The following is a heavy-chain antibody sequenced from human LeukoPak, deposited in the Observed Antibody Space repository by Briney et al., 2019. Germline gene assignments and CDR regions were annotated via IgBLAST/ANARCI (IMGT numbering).Heavy chain of an antibody. CDR1: GFTFSSYA. Sequence: GGSLRLSCAASGFTFSSYAMSWVRQAPGKGLEWVSAISGSGGSTYYADSVKGRFTISRDNSKNPLYVQMNSLRAEDTAVYYCAKWPYCSSTSCYTNWFDPWGQGTLVTVSS. V-gene: IGHV3-23*01. CDR3: AKWPYCSSTSCYTNWFDP. D-gene: IGHD2-2*01. J-gene: IGHJ5*02. CDR2: ISGSGGST.